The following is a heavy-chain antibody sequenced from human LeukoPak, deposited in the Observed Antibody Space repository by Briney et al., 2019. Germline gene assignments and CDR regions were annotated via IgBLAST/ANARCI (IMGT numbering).Heavy chain of an antibody. CDR2: ISYDGNEK. Sequence: GGSLRLSCAASGFTFNNYGMHWVRQAPGKGLEWVALISYDGNEKYYVDSVKGRFTISRDNSKNTVYLQMNSLRGEDTAVYYCAKGGWNMDLAVYWGQGTLVTVSS. D-gene: IGHD2/OR15-2a*01. CDR3: AKGGWNMDLAVY. CDR1: GFTFNNYG. J-gene: IGHJ4*02. V-gene: IGHV3-30*18.